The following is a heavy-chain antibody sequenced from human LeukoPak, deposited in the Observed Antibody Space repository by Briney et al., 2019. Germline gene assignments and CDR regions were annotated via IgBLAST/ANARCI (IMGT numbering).Heavy chain of an antibody. J-gene: IGHJ4*02. V-gene: IGHV4-34*01. CDR3: ARGRGSSWLYYFDY. D-gene: IGHD6-13*01. CDR2: INHSGST. Sequence: SETLSLTCAVYGGSFSGYYWSWIRQPPGKGLEWIGEINHSGSTNSNPSLKSRVTISVDTSKNQFSLKLSSVTAADTAVYYCARGRGSSWLYYFDYWGQGTLVTVSS. CDR1: GGSFSGYY.